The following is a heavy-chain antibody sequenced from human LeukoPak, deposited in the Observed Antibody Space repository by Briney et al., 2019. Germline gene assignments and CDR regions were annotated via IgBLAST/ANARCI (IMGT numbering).Heavy chain of an antibody. CDR1: RFTFSNYW. CDR2: INQDGSKK. J-gene: IGHJ4*02. CDR3: AKWGPYCVGDYCPALDS. D-gene: IGHD2-21*02. V-gene: IGHV3-7*01. Sequence: GGSLRLSCVASRFTFSNYWMSWVRQAPGKGLEWVANINQDGSKKRYADSMKGRFTISRDNAKESLYLQLNSLRAEDTAVYYCAKWGPYCVGDYCPALDSWGQGTLVTVSS.